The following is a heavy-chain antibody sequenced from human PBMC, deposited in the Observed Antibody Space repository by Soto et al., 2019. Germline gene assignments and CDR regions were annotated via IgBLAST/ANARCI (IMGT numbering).Heavy chain of an antibody. J-gene: IGHJ6*03. V-gene: IGHV1-18*01. CDR3: ARRDYDYYYYDYMDA. CDR2: ISSYNGNT. Sequence: QVQLVPSGAEVKKPVASVKVSCKASGYTFTSYGISWVRQAPGQVHEWMGWISSYNGNTNNAQKLQGRVTMTTDTSTSTAYMELRSLRSADTAVYYCARRDYDYYYYDYMDAWGKGTTVTVSS. CDR1: GYTFTSYG. D-gene: IGHD4-17*01.